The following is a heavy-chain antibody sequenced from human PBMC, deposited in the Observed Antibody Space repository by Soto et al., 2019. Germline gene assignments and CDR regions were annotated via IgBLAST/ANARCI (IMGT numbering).Heavy chain of an antibody. V-gene: IGHV3-53*01. CDR1: GFTVSSNY. CDR3: ARDRVESGYPEYFQH. CDR2: IYSGGST. J-gene: IGHJ1*01. Sequence: GGSLRLSCAASGFTVSSNYMSWVRQAPGKGLEWVSVIYSGGSTYYADSVKGRLTISRDNSKNTLYLQMNSLRAEDTAEYYCARDRVESGYPEYFQHWGQGTLVTVSS. D-gene: IGHD3-22*01.